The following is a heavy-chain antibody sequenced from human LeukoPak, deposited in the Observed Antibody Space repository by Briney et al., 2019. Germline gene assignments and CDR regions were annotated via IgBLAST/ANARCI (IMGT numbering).Heavy chain of an antibody. Sequence: ASETLSLTCTVSGGSISSGGYYWSWIRQPPGKGLEWIGYIYYSGSTNYNPSLKSRVTISVDTSKNQFSLKLSSVTAADTAVYYCARCRYYYDSSGYLNWFDPWGQGTLVTVSS. CDR1: GGSISSGGYY. J-gene: IGHJ5*02. CDR3: ARCRYYYDSSGYLNWFDP. V-gene: IGHV4-61*08. D-gene: IGHD3-22*01. CDR2: IYYSGST.